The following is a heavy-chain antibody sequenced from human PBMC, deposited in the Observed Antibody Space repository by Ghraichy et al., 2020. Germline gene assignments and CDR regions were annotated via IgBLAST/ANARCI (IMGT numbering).Heavy chain of an antibody. D-gene: IGHD2-15*01. CDR2: INPNFGTT. Sequence: SVKVSCKASGCTFSSYAINWVRQATGQGLEWMGGINPNFGTTSYAQKFQGRVTITTNESTSTAYMELSSLRSEDTAVYYCARDHTPYCSGGSCRRWYAFDIWGQGTMVTVSS. CDR3: ARDHTPYCSGGSCRRWYAFDI. CDR1: GCTFSSYA. V-gene: IGHV1-69*05. J-gene: IGHJ3*02.